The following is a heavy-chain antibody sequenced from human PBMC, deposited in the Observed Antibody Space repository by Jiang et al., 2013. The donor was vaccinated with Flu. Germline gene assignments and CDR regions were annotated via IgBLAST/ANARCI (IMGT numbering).Heavy chain of an antibody. J-gene: IGHJ4*02. CDR3: ARDRGEYFDY. D-gene: IGHD3-10*01. V-gene: IGHV3-48*01. CDR2: ISSSSSTI. CDR1: GFTFSSYS. Sequence: QLLESGGGLVQPGGSLRLSCAASGFTFSSYSMNWVRQAPGKGLEWVSYISSSSSTIYYADSVKGRFTISRDNAKNSLYLQMNSLRAEDTAVYYCARDRGEYFDYWGQGTLVTVSS.